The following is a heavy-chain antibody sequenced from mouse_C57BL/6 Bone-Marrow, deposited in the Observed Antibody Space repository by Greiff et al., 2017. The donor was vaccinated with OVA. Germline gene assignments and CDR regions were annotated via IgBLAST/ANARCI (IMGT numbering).Heavy chain of an antibody. V-gene: IGHV1-61*01. Sequence: QVQLQQPGAELVRPGSSVKLSCKASGYTFTSYWMDWVKQRPGQGLEWIGNIYPSDSETHYNQKFKDKATLTVDKSSSTAYMQLSSLTSEDSAVYYCARGDYGSSQAWFAYWGQGTLVTVSA. CDR1: GYTFTSYW. CDR2: IYPSDSET. CDR3: ARGDYGSSQAWFAY. J-gene: IGHJ3*01. D-gene: IGHD1-1*01.